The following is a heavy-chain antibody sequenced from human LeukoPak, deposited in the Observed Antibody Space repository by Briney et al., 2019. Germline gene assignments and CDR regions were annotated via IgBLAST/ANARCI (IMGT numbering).Heavy chain of an antibody. J-gene: IGHJ4*02. V-gene: IGHV1-46*01. CDR1: GYTFTSYY. CDR2: INPNGGST. D-gene: IGHD6-13*01. CDR3: ARVIGYSSSWYYFDY. Sequence: ASVKVSCKASGYTFTSYYMHWVRQAPGQGLEWMGIINPNGGSTSYAQKFQGRVTMARDMSTSTVYMELSSLRSEDTAVYYCARVIGYSSSWYYFDYWGQGTLVTVSS.